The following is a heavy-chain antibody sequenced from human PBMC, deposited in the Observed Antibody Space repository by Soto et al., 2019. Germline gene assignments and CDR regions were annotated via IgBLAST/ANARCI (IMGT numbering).Heavy chain of an antibody. CDR3: ARSIHGDYYGSGSYYGMDV. V-gene: IGHV4-59*08. J-gene: IGHJ6*02. CDR1: GGSISSYY. Sequence: SETLSLTCTVSGGSISSYYWSWIRQPPGKGLEWIGYIYYSGSTNYNPSLKSRVTISVDTSKNQFSLKLISVTAADTTVYYCARSIHGDYYGSGSYYGMDVWGQGTTVTVSS. D-gene: IGHD3-10*01. CDR2: IYYSGST.